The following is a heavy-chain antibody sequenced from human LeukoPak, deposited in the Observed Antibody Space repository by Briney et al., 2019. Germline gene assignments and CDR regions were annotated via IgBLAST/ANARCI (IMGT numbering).Heavy chain of an antibody. Sequence: SETLSLTCTVSGGSISSYYWSWIRQPPGKGLEWIGYIYYSGSTNYNPSLKSRVTISVDTSKNQFSLKLSSVTAADTAVYYCARNGGYSYGWSIDYWGQGTQVTVSS. CDR3: ARNGGYSYGWSIDY. D-gene: IGHD5-18*01. J-gene: IGHJ4*02. CDR2: IYYSGST. V-gene: IGHV4-59*01. CDR1: GGSISSYY.